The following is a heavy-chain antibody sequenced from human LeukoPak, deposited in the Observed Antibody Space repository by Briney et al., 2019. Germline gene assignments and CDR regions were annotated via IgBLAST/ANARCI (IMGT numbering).Heavy chain of an antibody. CDR2: IKQDGSEK. CDR3: ATFSPDPSITYYYDSSGYIFDY. CDR1: GFTFSSYW. D-gene: IGHD3-22*01. J-gene: IGHJ4*02. V-gene: IGHV3-7*01. Sequence: TGGSLRLSCAASGFTFSSYWMSWVRQAPGKGLEWVANIKQDGSEKYYVDSVKGRFTISRDNAKSSLYLQMNSLRAEDTAVYYCATFSPDPSITYYYDSSGYIFDYWGQGTLVTVSS.